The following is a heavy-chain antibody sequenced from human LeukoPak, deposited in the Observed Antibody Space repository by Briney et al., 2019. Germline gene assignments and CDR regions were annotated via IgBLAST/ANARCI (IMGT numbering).Heavy chain of an antibody. J-gene: IGHJ4*02. CDR2: IIPIFGIA. V-gene: IGHV1-69*04. Sequence: ASVKVSCKASGGTFSSYAISWVRQAPGQGLEWMGRIIPIFGIANYAQKFRGRVTITADKSTSTAYMELSSLRSEDTAVYYCARDGYYYDSSGYSDYWGQGTLVTVSS. CDR3: ARDGYYYDSSGYSDY. CDR1: GGTFSSYA. D-gene: IGHD3-22*01.